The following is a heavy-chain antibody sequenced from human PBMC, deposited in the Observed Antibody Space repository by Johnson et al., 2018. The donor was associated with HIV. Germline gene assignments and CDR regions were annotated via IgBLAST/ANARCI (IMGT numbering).Heavy chain of an antibody. CDR2: ISHDGSKK. D-gene: IGHD3-10*01. Sequence: QVQLVESGGGVVQPGRSLRLSCAASGFTFSSMHWDRQAPGKGLEWVAVISHDGSKKYYAGSVKGRFPISRDNSKTTLYLQMNSLRAEDTAVYYCAKAPYGSGIRPGAFDIWGQGTMVTVSS. CDR3: AKAPYGSGIRPGAFDI. V-gene: IGHV3-30*18. J-gene: IGHJ3*02. CDR1: GFTFSS.